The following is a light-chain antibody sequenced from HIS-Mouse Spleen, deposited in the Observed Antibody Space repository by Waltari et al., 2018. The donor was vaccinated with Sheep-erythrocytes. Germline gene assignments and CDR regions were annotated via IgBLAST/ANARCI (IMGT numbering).Light chain of an antibody. CDR3: QQYNSYST. J-gene: IGKJ1*01. Sequence: DIQMTQSPSTLSASVGDRVTITFRASQRSSSGLAWYQQKPGKAPKLLFYKASSLESGVPSRFSGSGSGTEFTLTISSLQPDDFATYYCQQYNSYSTFGQGTKVEIK. CDR1: QRSSSG. CDR2: KAS. V-gene: IGKV1-5*03.